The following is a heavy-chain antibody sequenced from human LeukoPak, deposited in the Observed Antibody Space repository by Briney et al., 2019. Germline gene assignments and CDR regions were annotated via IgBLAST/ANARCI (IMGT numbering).Heavy chain of an antibody. J-gene: IGHJ4*02. V-gene: IGHV4-34*01. D-gene: IGHD3-10*01. CDR3: ARFRVTMVRGVHFDY. CDR1: GGSFSGYY. CDR2: INHSGST. Sequence: SETLSLTCAVYGGSFSGYYWSWIRQPPGKGLEWIGEINHSGSTNYNPSLKSRVTISVDTSKNQFSLKLSSVTAADTAVYYCARFRVTMVRGVHFDYWGQGTLVTVSS.